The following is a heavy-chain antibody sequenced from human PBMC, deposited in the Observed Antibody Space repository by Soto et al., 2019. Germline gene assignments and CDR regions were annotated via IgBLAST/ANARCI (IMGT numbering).Heavy chain of an antibody. CDR2: IIPILGIA. D-gene: IGHD5-12*01. Sequence: GASVKVSCKASGGTFSSYTISWVRQAPGQGLEWMGRIIPILGIANYAQKFQGRVTITADKSTSTAYMELSSLRSEDTAVYYCARDSPIGSTFSGYDAIDSWGQGTLVTV. V-gene: IGHV1-69*04. J-gene: IGHJ4*02. CDR3: ARDSPIGSTFSGYDAIDS. CDR1: GGTFSSYT.